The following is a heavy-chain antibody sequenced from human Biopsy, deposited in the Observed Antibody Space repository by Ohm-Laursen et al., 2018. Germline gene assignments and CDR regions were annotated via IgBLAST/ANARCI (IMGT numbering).Heavy chain of an antibody. D-gene: IGHD4/OR15-4a*01. J-gene: IGHJ3*01. CDR2: IDPNSDDT. Sequence: GASVKVSCKASGYTFTGHSCHWVRQAPGQRLEWVGRIDPNSDDTKYAQKFQGRIAMTTDMSITTAYLEVSSLTSDDAAVYFCARASAYGVFDVWGQGTIVTVSS. CDR3: ARASAYGVFDV. V-gene: IGHV1-2*06. CDR1: GYTFTGHS.